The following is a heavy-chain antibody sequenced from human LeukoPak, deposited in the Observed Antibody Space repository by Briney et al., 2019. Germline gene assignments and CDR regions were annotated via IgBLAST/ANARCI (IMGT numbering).Heavy chain of an antibody. CDR2: IGTAGDT. V-gene: IGHV3-13*01. CDR1: GFTFSSYD. D-gene: IGHD6-19*01. CDR3: ARENSSGWYDY. J-gene: IGHJ4*02. Sequence: PGGSLRLSCAASGFTFSSYDMHWVRQAPGKGLEWVSAIGTAGDTYYPGSVKGRFTISRENAKNSLYLQMNSLRAGDTAVYYCARENSSGWYDYWGQGTLVTVSS.